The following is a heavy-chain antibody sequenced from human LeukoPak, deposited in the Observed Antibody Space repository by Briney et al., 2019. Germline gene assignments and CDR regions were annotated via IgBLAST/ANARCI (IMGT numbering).Heavy chain of an antibody. J-gene: IGHJ4*02. Sequence: GGSLRLSCAASGFTFSSYGMRWVRQAPGKGLEWVAFIRYDGSNKYYADSVKGRFTISRDNSKNTLYLQMNSLRAEDTAVYYCAKDRGLYPYYFDYWGQGTLVTVSS. V-gene: IGHV3-30*02. CDR2: IRYDGSNK. CDR1: GFTFSSYG. D-gene: IGHD2-15*01. CDR3: AKDRGLYPYYFDY.